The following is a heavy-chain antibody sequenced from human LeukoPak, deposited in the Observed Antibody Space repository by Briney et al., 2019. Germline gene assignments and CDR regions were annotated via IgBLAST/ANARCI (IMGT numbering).Heavy chain of an antibody. D-gene: IGHD2-15*01. CDR1: FTGYY. J-gene: IGHJ3*02. CDR3: AREGRGWAFDI. V-gene: IGHV1-2*02. Sequence: VASVKVSCTFTGYYIHWVRQAPGQGLEWMGWINPNSGGTNFAQKFQGRVTMTRDTSISTAYMELSRLRSDDTAVYYCAREGRGWAFDIWGQGTMVTVSS. CDR2: INPNSGGT.